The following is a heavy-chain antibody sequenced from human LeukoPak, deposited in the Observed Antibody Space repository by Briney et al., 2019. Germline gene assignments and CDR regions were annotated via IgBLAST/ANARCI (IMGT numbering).Heavy chain of an antibody. CDR1: GYPFTTYE. CDR3: ARGPRNDP. D-gene: IGHD1-14*01. CDR2: VHPNSGNA. V-gene: IGHV1-8*01. J-gene: IGHJ5*02. Sequence: ASVKVSCKTSGYPFTTYEINWVRQAAGQGLEWMGWVHPNSGNAAYAQKFQGRVTMTRDTSITTAYMELSGLRSDDTAVYFCARGPRNDPWGQGTLVTVSS.